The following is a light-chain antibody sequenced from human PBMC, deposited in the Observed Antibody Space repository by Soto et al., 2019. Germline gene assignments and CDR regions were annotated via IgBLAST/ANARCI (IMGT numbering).Light chain of an antibody. CDR1: QSVLYSSNNKDY. J-gene: IGKJ4*01. V-gene: IGKV4-1*01. Sequence: DIVMTQSPDSLAVSLGVRATINCKSSQSVLYSSNNKDYLAWYQQKPGQPPKLLISWASTRESGVPDRFSGSGSGTDFTLTISSLQAEDVAVYFCQQYYSNPPTFGGGTKVEIK. CDR2: WAS. CDR3: QQYYSNPPT.